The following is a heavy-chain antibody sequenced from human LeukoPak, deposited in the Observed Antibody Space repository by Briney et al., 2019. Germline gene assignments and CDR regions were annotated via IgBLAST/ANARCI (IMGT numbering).Heavy chain of an antibody. V-gene: IGHV3-33*08. J-gene: IGHJ4*02. CDR2: IWYDGSNK. CDR3: ARDRGDSGLRFLEWLSYYFDY. Sequence: GGSLRLSCAASGFTFSSYSMNWVRQAPGKGLEWVAVIWYDGSNKYYADSVKGRFTISRDNSKNTLYLQMNSLRAEDTAVYYCARDRGDSGLRFLEWLSYYFDYWGQGTLVTVSS. CDR1: GFTFSSYS. D-gene: IGHD3-3*01.